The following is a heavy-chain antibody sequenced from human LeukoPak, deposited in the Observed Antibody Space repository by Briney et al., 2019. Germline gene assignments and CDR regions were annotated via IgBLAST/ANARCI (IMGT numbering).Heavy chain of an antibody. D-gene: IGHD1-26*01. J-gene: IGHJ4*02. V-gene: IGHV3-30-3*01. Sequence: GRSLRLSCAASGFTFSSYAMHWVCQAPGKGLEWVAVISYDGSNKYYADSVKGRFTISRDNSKNTLYLQMNSLRAEDTAVYYCARPFSGSYYEGFDYWGQGTLVTVSS. CDR3: ARPFSGSYYEGFDY. CDR1: GFTFSSYA. CDR2: ISYDGSNK.